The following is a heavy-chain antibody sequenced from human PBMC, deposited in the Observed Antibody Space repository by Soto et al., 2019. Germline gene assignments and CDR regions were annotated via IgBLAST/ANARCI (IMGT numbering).Heavy chain of an antibody. J-gene: IGHJ4*02. CDR3: VRDFAYFDS. Sequence: SETLSLTCTVSGGSFKSGSYSWSWIRQPPGKGLEWIGYVYHTGRTSYNPSLKSRVSISMDTSKNQFSLNLDSVTAADTAVYFCVRDFAYFDSWGQGTLVTVSS. D-gene: IGHD3-3*01. CDR1: GGSFKSGSYS. CDR2: VYHTGRT. V-gene: IGHV4-61*01.